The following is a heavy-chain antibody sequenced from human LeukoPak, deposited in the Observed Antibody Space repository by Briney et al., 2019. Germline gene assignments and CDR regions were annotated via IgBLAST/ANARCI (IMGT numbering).Heavy chain of an antibody. D-gene: IGHD3-10*01. Sequence: GGSLRLSCAASGFTFSSYAMSWVRQAAGKRLECVSAISGSGGSTYYAASVKGRFTISRDNSKNTLYLQMNSLRAEDTAVYYCAKDPSLLLWFGEYENWGQGTLVTVSS. CDR3: AKDPSLLLWFGEYEN. CDR1: GFTFSSYA. J-gene: IGHJ4*02. V-gene: IGHV3-23*01. CDR2: ISGSGGST.